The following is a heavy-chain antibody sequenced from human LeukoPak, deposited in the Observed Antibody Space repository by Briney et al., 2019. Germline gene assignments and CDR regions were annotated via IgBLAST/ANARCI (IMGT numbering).Heavy chain of an antibody. CDR2: IYYTGAT. V-gene: IGHV4-59*08. Sequence: SETLSLTCTVPGGSISSYYWTWIRQPPGEGLEWIGYIYYTGATSYNPSLKSRVTISVDTSKKQFSLKLTSVTAADTAVYYCARYGGSGWVIDNWGQGTLVTVSS. CDR3: ARYGGSGWVIDN. J-gene: IGHJ4*02. CDR1: GGSISSYY. D-gene: IGHD6-19*01.